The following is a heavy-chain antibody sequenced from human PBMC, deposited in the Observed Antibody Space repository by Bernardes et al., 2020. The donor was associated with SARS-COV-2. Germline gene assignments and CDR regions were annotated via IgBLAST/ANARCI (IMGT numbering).Heavy chain of an antibody. V-gene: IGHV3-20*01. CDR2: INWSGGST. CDR3: ARGGPTLGLGSGRYNYYYVMDV. D-gene: IGHD3-10*01. CDR1: GFTFDDYG. J-gene: IGHJ6*02. Sequence: GGSLRLSCAASGFTFDDYGMSWVRQAPGKGLEWVSGINWSGGSTGYADSVKGRFTISRDNAKNSLYLQMNSLRAEDTALYHCARGGPTLGLGSGRYNYYYVMDVWGQGPTVTVSS.